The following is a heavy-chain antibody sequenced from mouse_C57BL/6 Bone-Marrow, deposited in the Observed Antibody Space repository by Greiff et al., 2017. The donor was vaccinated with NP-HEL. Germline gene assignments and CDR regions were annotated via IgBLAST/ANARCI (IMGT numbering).Heavy chain of an antibody. CDR3: AREGIYDGYYVAY. J-gene: IGHJ3*01. CDR1: GYTFTSYG. D-gene: IGHD2-3*01. Sequence: VHLVESGAELARPGASVKLSCKASGYTFTSYGISWVKQRTGQGLEWIGEIYPRSGNTYYNEKFKGKATLTADKSSSTAYMELRSLTSEDSAVYFCAREGIYDGYYVAYWGQGTLVTVSA. V-gene: IGHV1-81*01. CDR2: IYPRSGNT.